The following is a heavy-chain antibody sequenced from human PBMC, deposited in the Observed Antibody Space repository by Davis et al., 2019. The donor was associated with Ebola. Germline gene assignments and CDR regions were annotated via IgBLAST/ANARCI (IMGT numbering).Heavy chain of an antibody. CDR3: ATSPVDIVVVPAAEYNWFDP. Sequence: SVKVSCKASGYTFTSYGINWVRQAPGQGLEWMGGIIPIFGTANYAQKFQGRVTITADESTSTAYMELSSLRSEDTAVYYCATSPVDIVVVPAAEYNWFDPWGQGTLVTVSS. CDR1: GYTFTSYG. CDR2: IIPIFGTA. J-gene: IGHJ5*02. D-gene: IGHD2-2*01. V-gene: IGHV1-69*13.